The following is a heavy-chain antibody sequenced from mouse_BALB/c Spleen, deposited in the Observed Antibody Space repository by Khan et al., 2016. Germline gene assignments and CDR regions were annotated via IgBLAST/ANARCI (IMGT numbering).Heavy chain of an antibody. CDR3: ASNYSGSSYFDY. D-gene: IGHD1-1*01. V-gene: IGHV3-2*02. J-gene: IGHJ2*01. Sequence: EVQLQESGPGLVKPSQSLSLTCTVTGYSITSDYAWNWIRQFPGNKLEWMGYISYSGSTSYNPSLKSRISITRDTSKNQFFLQLNSVTTEDTATYYCASNYSGSSYFDYWGQGTTLTVSS. CDR2: ISYSGST. CDR1: GYSITSDYA.